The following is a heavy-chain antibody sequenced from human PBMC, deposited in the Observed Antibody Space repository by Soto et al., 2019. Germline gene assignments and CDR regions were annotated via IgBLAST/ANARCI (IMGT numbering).Heavy chain of an antibody. D-gene: IGHD5-12*01. CDR3: AQGLNQLSTIPYDY. V-gene: IGHV3-23*01. Sequence: EVQLLESGGGLVQPGGSLRLSCAASGFTFSDYAMTWVRQAPGKGLEWVSAISRTGAGTYYADSVKGRFTSSRDISKNTLYLQMNSLRAEDTAIYYCAQGLNQLSTIPYDYWGQGTLVTVSS. CDR2: ISRTGAGT. CDR1: GFTFSDYA. J-gene: IGHJ4*02.